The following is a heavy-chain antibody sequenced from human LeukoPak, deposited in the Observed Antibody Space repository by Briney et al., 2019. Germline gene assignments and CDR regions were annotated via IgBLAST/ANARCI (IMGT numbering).Heavy chain of an antibody. CDR1: GFTFNDYY. D-gene: IGHD6-19*01. Sequence: GGSLRLSCAASGFTFNDYYMSWIRQAPGKGLEWVSYISSSGSNIYYGDSVKGRFTISRDNAKNSLYLQMNSLRAEDTAVYYCARGGAVAYKYYFDYWGQGTLVTVSS. CDR2: ISSSGSNI. V-gene: IGHV3-11*04. CDR3: ARGGAVAYKYYFDY. J-gene: IGHJ4*02.